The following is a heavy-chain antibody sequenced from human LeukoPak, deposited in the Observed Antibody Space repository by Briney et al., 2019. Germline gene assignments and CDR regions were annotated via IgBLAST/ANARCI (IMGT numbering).Heavy chain of an antibody. V-gene: IGHV3-23*01. J-gene: IGHJ4*02. CDR2: LNTDGAWI. D-gene: IGHD3-16*01. Sequence: PGGSLRLSCAASGFTFRSYVMSWVRLAPGKGLEWVSGLNTDGAWIYYADSVKGRFTISRDNSKNTLYLQMNSLRAEDTAVYYCAKLKGDYVWYFDYWGQGTLVTVSS. CDR1: GFTFRSYV. CDR3: AKLKGDYVWYFDY.